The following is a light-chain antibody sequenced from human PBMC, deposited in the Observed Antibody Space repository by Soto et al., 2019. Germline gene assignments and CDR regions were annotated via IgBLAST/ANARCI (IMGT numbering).Light chain of an antibody. V-gene: IGLV2-11*01. J-gene: IGLJ3*02. CDR3: CSYVDTDTWV. CDR2: GVS. CDR1: NSDVGGYNY. Sequence: QSVLTQPRSVSGSPGQSVTISCTGTNSDVGGYNYVSWYQQYPGKAPKLMISGVSERPSGVPDRFSGSKSGNTASLTISGLQAEAAAYYYCCSYVDTDTWVFGAGTKVTVL.